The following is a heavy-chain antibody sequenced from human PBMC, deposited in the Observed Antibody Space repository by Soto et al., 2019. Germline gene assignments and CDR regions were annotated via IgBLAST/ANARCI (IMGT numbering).Heavy chain of an antibody. J-gene: IGHJ6*02. Sequence: QVQLVQSGAEVKKPGSSVKVSCKASGGSLSNYGISWVRQAPGQGLEWMGAIIPVFGTPNYAQKFQDRVTXXAXXSTTTVYMEVRSLTSGDTAVYYCARGDATKIVVTTYYAMDVWGQGTTVTVSS. CDR3: ARGDATKIVVTTYYAMDV. CDR2: IIPVFGTP. CDR1: GGSLSNYG. D-gene: IGHD3-22*01. V-gene: IGHV1-69*12.